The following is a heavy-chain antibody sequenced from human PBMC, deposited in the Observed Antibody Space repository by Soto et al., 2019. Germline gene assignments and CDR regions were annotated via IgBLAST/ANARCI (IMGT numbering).Heavy chain of an antibody. J-gene: IGHJ5*02. CDR3: ARVRGYCSGGSCYSNWFDP. CDR1: GFTFTSYG. Sequence: ASVKVSCKASGFTFTSYGISWVRQAPGKGLEWMGWISAYNGNTNYAQKLQGRVTMTTDTSTSTAYMELRSLRSDDTAVYYCARVRGYCSGGSCYSNWFDPWGQGTLVTVSS. V-gene: IGHV1-18*01. D-gene: IGHD2-15*01. CDR2: ISAYNGNT.